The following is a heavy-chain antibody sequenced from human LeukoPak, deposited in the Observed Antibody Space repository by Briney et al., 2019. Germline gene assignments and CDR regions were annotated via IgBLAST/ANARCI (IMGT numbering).Heavy chain of an antibody. Sequence: PGGSLRLSCAASGFTFSNYWMCWFRQAPGKGLEWVAKIKEDGSEGYYVDSVRGRFTISRDNAKNSLYLQINSLRAEDTAVYYCARDQGVPDSSGYTNWFDPWGQGTLVTVSS. D-gene: IGHD3-22*01. V-gene: IGHV3-7*01. J-gene: IGHJ5*02. CDR3: ARDQGVPDSSGYTNWFDP. CDR2: IKEDGSEG. CDR1: GFTFSNYW.